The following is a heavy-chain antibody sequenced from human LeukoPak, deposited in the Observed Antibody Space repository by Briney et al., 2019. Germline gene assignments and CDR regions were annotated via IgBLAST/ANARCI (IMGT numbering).Heavy chain of an antibody. CDR3: ARRRGSYFVDS. D-gene: IGHD1-26*01. CDR2: IYYSGST. V-gene: IGHV4-59*08. J-gene: IGHJ4*02. Sequence: SETLSLTGTVSGGSISSYYWSWIRQPPGKGLEWIGYIYYSGSTNYNPSLKSRVTISVDTSKNQFSLKLSSVTAADTAVYYCARRRGSYFVDSWGQGTLVTVSS. CDR1: GGSISSYY.